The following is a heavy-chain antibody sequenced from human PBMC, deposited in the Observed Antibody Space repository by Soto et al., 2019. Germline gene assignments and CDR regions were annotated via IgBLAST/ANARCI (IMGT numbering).Heavy chain of an antibody. CDR2: IKSKTDGGTT. Sequence: PGGSLRLCCAASGFTFSNAWMNWVRQAPGKGLEWVGRIKSKTDGGTTDYAAPVKGRFTISRDDSKNTLYLQMNSLKTEDTAVYYRTADTPADRLQPLIWGQGTLVSVSS. J-gene: IGHJ4*02. V-gene: IGHV3-15*07. CDR3: TADTPADRLQPLI. D-gene: IGHD2-2*01. CDR1: GFTFSNAW.